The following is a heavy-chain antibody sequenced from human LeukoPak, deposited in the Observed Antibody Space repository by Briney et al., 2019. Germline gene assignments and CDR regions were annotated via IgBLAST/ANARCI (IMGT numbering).Heavy chain of an antibody. CDR1: GFTFSSYA. Sequence: QTGGSLRLSCAASGFTFSSYAMHWVRQAPGKGLKWVAVISYDGSNKYYADSVKGRFTISRDNSKNTLHLQMNSLRAEDTAVYYCARDVGSTYYYYYGMDVWGQGTTVTVSS. CDR3: ARDVGSTYYYYYGMDV. D-gene: IGHD6-13*01. CDR2: ISYDGSNK. V-gene: IGHV3-30-3*01. J-gene: IGHJ6*02.